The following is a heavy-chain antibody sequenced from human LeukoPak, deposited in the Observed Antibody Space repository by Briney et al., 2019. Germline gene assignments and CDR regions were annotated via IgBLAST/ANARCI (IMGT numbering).Heavy chain of an antibody. Sequence: SETLSLTCTVSGGSLSSYYWSWIRQPPGKGLEGMGYIYYSGSTNYNPSLKSRVTISVDTSKNQFSLKLSSVTAADTAVYYCARVSDYYYGMDVWGQGTTVTVSS. CDR2: IYYSGST. CDR1: GGSLSSYY. CDR3: ARVSDYYYGMDV. V-gene: IGHV4-59*01. J-gene: IGHJ6*02.